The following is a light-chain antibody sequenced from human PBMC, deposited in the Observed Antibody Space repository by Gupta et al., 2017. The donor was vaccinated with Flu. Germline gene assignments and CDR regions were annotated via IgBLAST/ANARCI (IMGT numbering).Light chain of an antibody. Sequence: APGQSITISCTGTSSDVGAYDYVSWYQRHPGKAPKLLIYEVSTRPSGLSDRFSGSKSGNTASLTISGLQAEDEADYYCSSYTASAPPVFGCGT. J-gene: IGLJ2*01. CDR2: EVS. V-gene: IGLV2-14*01. CDR1: SSDVGAYDY. CDR3: SSYTASAPPV.